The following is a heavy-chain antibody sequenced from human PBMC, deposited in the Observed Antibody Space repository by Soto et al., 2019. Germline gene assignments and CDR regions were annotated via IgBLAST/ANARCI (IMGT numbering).Heavy chain of an antibody. J-gene: IGHJ4*02. D-gene: IGHD3-22*01. Sequence: GGSLRLSCAASGFTFSSYAMHWVRQAPGKGLEWVAVISYDGSNKYYADSVKGRFTISRDNSKNTLYLQMNSLRAEDTAVYYCARGWRYYYDSSGYRNFDYWGQGTLVTVSS. V-gene: IGHV3-30-3*01. CDR3: ARGWRYYYDSSGYRNFDY. CDR2: ISYDGSNK. CDR1: GFTFSSYA.